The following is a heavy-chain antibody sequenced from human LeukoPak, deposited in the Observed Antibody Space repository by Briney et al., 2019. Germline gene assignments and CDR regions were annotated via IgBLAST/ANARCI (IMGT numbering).Heavy chain of an antibody. CDR1: GYTLTELS. J-gene: IGHJ6*02. D-gene: IGHD2-15*01. CDR3: ATDRYCSGGSCYPDYYYGMDV. Sequence: VASVKVSCKVSGYTLTELSMHWVRQAPGKGLEWMGGFDPEDGETIYAQKFQGRVTMTEDTSTDTAYMELSSLRSEDTAVYYCATDRYCSGGSCYPDYYYGMDVWGQGTTVTVSS. CDR2: FDPEDGET. V-gene: IGHV1-24*01.